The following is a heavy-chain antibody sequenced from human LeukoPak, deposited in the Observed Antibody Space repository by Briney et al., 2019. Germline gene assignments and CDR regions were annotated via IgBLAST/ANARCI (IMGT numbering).Heavy chain of an antibody. D-gene: IGHD3-9*01. J-gene: IGHJ4*02. Sequence: GGSLRLSCAASAFSLNAYNMNWVRQAPGKGLEWVSAISGSGAHTFYADSVKGRFTISRDNFNDTLYLQMNSLRVDDTAIYYCARDWFNDYWGQGTLVTVSS. CDR2: ISGSGAHT. CDR1: AFSLNAYN. V-gene: IGHV3-23*01. CDR3: ARDWFNDY.